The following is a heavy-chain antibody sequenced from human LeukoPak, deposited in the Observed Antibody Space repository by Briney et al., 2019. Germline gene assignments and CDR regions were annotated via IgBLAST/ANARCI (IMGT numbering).Heavy chain of an antibody. V-gene: IGHV4-34*01. CDR3: ARGGLFGF. Sequence: PSETLSLTCAVYGGSFSGYYWSWIRQPPGEGLEWIGEINHSGSTNYNPSLKSRVTISVDTSKNQFSLKLSSVTAADTAVYYCARGGLFGFWGQGTLVTVSS. CDR2: INHSGST. J-gene: IGHJ4*02. CDR1: GGSFSGYY. D-gene: IGHD3-22*01.